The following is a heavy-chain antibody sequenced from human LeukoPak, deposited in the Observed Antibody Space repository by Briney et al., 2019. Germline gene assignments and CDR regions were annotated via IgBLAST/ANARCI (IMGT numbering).Heavy chain of an antibody. CDR2: IIPIFGTA. D-gene: IGHD2-21*01. CDR3: ARVRAPDEEEWFDP. J-gene: IGHJ5*02. V-gene: IGHV1-69*13. CDR1: GGTFSIYA. Sequence: ASVNVSCKASGGTFSIYAISWVRQAPGQGLEWMGGIIPIFGTANYAQKFQGRVTITADESTSTAYMELSSLRSEDTAVYYCARVRAPDEEEWFDPWGQGTLVTVSS.